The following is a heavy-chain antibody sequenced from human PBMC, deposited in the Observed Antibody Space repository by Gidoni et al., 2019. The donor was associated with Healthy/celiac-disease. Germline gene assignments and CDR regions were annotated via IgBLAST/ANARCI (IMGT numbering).Heavy chain of an antibody. CDR1: GSTFSSYG. D-gene: IGHD7-27*01. V-gene: IGHV3-33*01. CDR3: ARDGDQGAFDY. CDR2: IWYDGSNK. J-gene: IGHJ4*02. Sequence: QVPLVVSRGGVVKPGRSLRLSWEASGSTFSSYGMHWGRQAPGKGLEWVAVIWYDGSNKYYADSGKGRFTISRDNSKNTLYLQMNSLRAEDTAVYYCARDGDQGAFDYWGQGTLVTVSS.